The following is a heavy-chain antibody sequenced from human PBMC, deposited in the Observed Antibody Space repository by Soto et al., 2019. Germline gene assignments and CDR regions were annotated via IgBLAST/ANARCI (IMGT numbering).Heavy chain of an antibody. D-gene: IGHD5-18*01. CDR3: VSDRGYGHASVPYS. J-gene: IGHJ4*02. V-gene: IGHV3-30*03. CDR2: ISYDGGLQ. CDR1: GFTFTSYG. Sequence: QAHLVESVGGVVQPGRSLRLSCAASGFTFTSYGMHWVRQAPGTRLEWVAVISYDGGLQHYADSVKGRFTISRDNSKNMVLLQMKSLRAEDTAVYYCVSDRGYGHASVPYSWGQGTLVSVSS.